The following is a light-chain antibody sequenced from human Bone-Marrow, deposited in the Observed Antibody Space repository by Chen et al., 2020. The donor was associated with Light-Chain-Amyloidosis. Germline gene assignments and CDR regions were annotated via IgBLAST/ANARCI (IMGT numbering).Light chain of an antibody. CDR1: SSDVGGYNY. V-gene: IGLV2-14*01. Sequence: QSALTQPASVSGSPGQSITISCTGTSSDVGGYNYVSWYQQEPGKAPKPMISGVRNRPSGVSNRFSGSKSGNTASLTISGLQAEDEADYYRSSYTSSSTLVFGGGTKLTVL. J-gene: IGLJ2*01. CDR2: GVR. CDR3: SSYTSSSTLV.